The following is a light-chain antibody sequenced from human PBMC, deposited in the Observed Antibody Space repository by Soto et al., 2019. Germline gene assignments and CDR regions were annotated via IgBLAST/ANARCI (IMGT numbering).Light chain of an antibody. V-gene: IGKV3D-20*02. CDR1: QTVRNNY. CDR2: DAS. CDR3: QQCTNWPLRT. J-gene: IGKJ4*01. Sequence: EFVLTQSPGTLSLSPGERATLSCRASQTVRNNYLAWYQQKPGQAPRLLIYDASSRATGIPDRFSGGGSGTDFTLTISRLEPEDFAVYYCQQCTNWPLRTFGGGTKVDIK.